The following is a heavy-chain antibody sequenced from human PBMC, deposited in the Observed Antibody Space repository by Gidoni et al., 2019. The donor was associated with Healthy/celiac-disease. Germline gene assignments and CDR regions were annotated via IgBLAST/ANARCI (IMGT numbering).Heavy chain of an antibody. J-gene: IGHJ6*02. V-gene: IGHV3-23*01. D-gene: IGHD2-2*01. Sequence: EVQLLESGGGLVQPGGSLRLSCAASGFTCSSYAMSWVRPAPGKGLEWVSAISGSGGSTYYADSVKGRFTISSDNSKNTLYLQMNSLRAEDTAVYYCAKGGCSSTSCYYYYYGMDVWGQGTTVTVSS. CDR3: AKGGCSSTSCYYYYYGMDV. CDR1: GFTCSSYA. CDR2: ISGSGGST.